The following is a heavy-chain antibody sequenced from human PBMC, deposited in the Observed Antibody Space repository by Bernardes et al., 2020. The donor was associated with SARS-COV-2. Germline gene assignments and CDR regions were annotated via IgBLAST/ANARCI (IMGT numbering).Heavy chain of an antibody. J-gene: IGHJ5*02. CDR3: ARVSQITMVRGATRPDWFDP. V-gene: IGHV1-8*01. D-gene: IGHD3-10*01. CDR1: GYTFTSYD. CDR2: MNPNSGNT. Sequence: ASVKVSCKASGYTFTSYDINWVRQATGQGLEWMGWMNPNSGNTGYAQKFQGRVTMTRNTSISTAYMELSSLRSEDTAVYYCARVSQITMVRGATRPDWFDPWGQGTLVTVSS.